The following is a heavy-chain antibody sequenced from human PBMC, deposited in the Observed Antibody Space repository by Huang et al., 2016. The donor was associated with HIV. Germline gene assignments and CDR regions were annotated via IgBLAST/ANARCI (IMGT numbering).Heavy chain of an antibody. J-gene: IGHJ4*02. CDR2: IYSGVTT. CDR3: AKEGDTGAALGY. D-gene: IGHD2-8*02. CDR1: GFPVSTNY. V-gene: IGHV3-53*01. Sequence: EVQLVESGGGLIQPGGSLRLSCAASGFPVSTNYMTWGRQAPGKGLVWVSLIYSGVTTYDADSVKGRFTISRDDSENTLYLHMTSLRAGDTAVYYCAKEGDTGAALGYWGQGTLVTVS.